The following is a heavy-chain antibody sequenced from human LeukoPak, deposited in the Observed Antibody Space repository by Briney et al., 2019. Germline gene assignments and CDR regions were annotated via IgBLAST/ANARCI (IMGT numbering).Heavy chain of an antibody. CDR1: GYTFTSYD. D-gene: IGHD5-12*01. CDR3: ARGRTQQEWLRLGIYYFDY. CDR2: MNPNSGNT. J-gene: IGHJ4*02. V-gene: IGHV1-8*01. Sequence: ASVKVSCKASGYTFTSYDINWVRQATGQGLEWMGWMNPNSGNTGYAQKFQGRVTMTRNTSISTAYMELSSLRSEDTAVYYCARGRTQQEWLRLGIYYFDYWGQGTLVTVSP.